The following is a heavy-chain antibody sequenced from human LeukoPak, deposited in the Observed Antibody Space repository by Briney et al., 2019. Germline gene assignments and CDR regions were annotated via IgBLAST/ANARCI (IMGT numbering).Heavy chain of an antibody. CDR1: GFTFSSYA. J-gene: IGHJ4*02. D-gene: IGHD3-22*01. CDR2: ISGSGGST. V-gene: IGHV3-23*01. Sequence: GGSLRLSCAASGFTFSSYAMSWVRQAPGKGLEWVSAISGSGGSTYYADSVKGRFTISRDNSKNTLYLQMNSLRSEDTAVYYCARENYYDSSGYYSWGQGTLVTVSS. CDR3: ARENYYDSSGYYS.